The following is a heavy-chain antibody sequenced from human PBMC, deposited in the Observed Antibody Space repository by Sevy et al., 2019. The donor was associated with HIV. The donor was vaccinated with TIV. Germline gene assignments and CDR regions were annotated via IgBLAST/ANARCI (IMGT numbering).Heavy chain of an antibody. Sequence: SETLSLTCTVSGGSISSGNYYWHWIRQPPGKGLEWIGEINHSGSTNYNPSLKSRVTISVDTSKNQFSLKLSSVTAADTAVYYCARGRASFSSAAPRRYYYYGMDVWGQGTTVTVSS. V-gene: IGHV4-39*07. CDR3: ARGRASFSSAAPRRYYYYGMDV. CDR2: INHSGST. D-gene: IGHD2-2*01. CDR1: GGSISSGNYY. J-gene: IGHJ6*02.